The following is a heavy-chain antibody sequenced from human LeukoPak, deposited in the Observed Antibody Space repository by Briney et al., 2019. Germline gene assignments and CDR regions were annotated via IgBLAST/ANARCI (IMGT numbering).Heavy chain of an antibody. CDR1: SGSITSYY. V-gene: IGHV4-59*01. CDR3: AGAPNRHYFDY. Sequence: SETLSLTCTVSSGSITSYYWSWIRQPPGKGLEYIGHIYYTGTTDYNPSLKSRVTMSVDTSKNQFSLRLISVTASDTAGYFCAGAPNRHYFDYWGQGTLVAVSS. J-gene: IGHJ4*02. CDR2: IYYTGTT.